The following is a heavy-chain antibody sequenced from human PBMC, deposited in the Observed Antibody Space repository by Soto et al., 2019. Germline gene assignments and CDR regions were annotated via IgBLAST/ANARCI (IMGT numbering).Heavy chain of an antibody. CDR1: GDSISGYH. Sequence: SETLSLTCTVSGDSISGYHWSWIRQPAGKGLEWIGYIYPSGTIFYNPSLNSRVTISIDTSNNQFSLRLSSVSAADTAVYFCATYTAYAKYYLDFWGRGALVTVSS. J-gene: IGHJ4*02. CDR2: IYPSGTI. CDR3: ATYTAYAKYYLDF. D-gene: IGHD2-21*02. V-gene: IGHV4-4*07.